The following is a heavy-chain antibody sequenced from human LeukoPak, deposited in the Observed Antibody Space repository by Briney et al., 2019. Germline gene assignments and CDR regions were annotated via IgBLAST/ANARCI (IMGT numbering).Heavy chain of an antibody. J-gene: IGHJ3*02. Sequence: PGGSLRLSCAASGFTFSSYAMSWVRQAPGKGLEWVSAISGSGGSTYYADSVKGRFTISRDNAKNSLYLQMSSLRAEDTAVYYCARLNDGFDIWGQGTMVTVSS. CDR3: ARLNDGFDI. CDR2: ISGSGGST. CDR1: GFTFSSYA. V-gene: IGHV3-23*01.